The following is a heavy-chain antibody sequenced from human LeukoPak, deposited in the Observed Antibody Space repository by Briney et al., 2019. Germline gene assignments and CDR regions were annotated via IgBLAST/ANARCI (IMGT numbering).Heavy chain of an antibody. V-gene: IGHV3-7*01. CDR1: GLTFRSYW. CDR3: ARERDGRFFDY. CDR2: INQGGSEK. J-gene: IGHJ4*02. D-gene: IGHD5-24*01. Sequence: GGSLRLSCAVSGLTFRSYWMSWVRQAPGKGLEWVANINQGGSEKYFVDSVKGRFTISRDNARNSLHLQMDTLRADDAAVYYCARERDGRFFDYWGQGTLVTVSS.